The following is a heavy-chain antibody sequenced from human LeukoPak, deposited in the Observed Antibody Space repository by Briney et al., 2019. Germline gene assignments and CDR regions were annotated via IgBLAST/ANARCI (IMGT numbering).Heavy chain of an antibody. CDR2: IFYSGST. CDR1: GGSISSSSYY. J-gene: IGHJ4*02. Sequence: PSETLSLTCTVSGGSISSSSYYWGWIRQPPGKGLEWIGSIFYSGSTYYNPSLKRRVNTSVDTSKNQFSLKLSSVTAADTAVYYCARDVFGYGSGSWDGYWGQGILVTVSS. V-gene: IGHV4-39*07. D-gene: IGHD3-10*01. CDR3: ARDVFGYGSGSWDGY.